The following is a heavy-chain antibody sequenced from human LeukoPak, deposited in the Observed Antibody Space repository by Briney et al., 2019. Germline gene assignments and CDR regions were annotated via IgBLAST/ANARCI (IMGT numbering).Heavy chain of an antibody. CDR1: GFTFGSYG. CDR2: ISSSSSSV. Sequence: GGSLRLSCAASGFTFGSYGLNWVRQAPGKGLEWVSYISSSSSSVYYADSVKGRFTISRDNSKNTLYLQMNSLRAEDTAVYYCARDALPTYYYDSSGYYYVTHFDYWGQGTLVTVSS. D-gene: IGHD3-22*01. J-gene: IGHJ4*02. CDR3: ARDALPTYYYDSSGYYYVTHFDY. V-gene: IGHV3-48*01.